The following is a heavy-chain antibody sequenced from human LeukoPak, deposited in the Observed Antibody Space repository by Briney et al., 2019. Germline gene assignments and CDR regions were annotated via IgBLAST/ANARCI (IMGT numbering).Heavy chain of an antibody. D-gene: IGHD3-9*01. CDR2: IRYDGSHK. J-gene: IGHJ4*02. CDR1: GFIFSDYV. V-gene: IGHV3-30*02. Sequence: GGSLRLSCAASGFIFSDYVMNWLRQAPGRGLEWVAYIRYDGSHKYYIDSVKGRFTISRDNSKNTLYLQMNSLRAEDTAVYYCASSPDYDILTGYYDYWGQGTLVTVSS. CDR3: ASSPDYDILTGYYDY.